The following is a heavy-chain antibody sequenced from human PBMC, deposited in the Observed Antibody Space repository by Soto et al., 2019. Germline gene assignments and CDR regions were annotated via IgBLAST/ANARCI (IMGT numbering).Heavy chain of an antibody. D-gene: IGHD2-8*01. CDR2: INHSGNA. V-gene: IGHV4-34*02. Sequence: QVQLQQWGAGLLKPSESLSLSCAVYGGSFSDYYWSWIRQPPGKGLEWIGEINHSGNANYNPSLKSRVTVSEDTSKNQFSRNLTSVTAADTAVYYCARGEGYCTNGVCRTFDYWGQGTRVTVSS. CDR1: GGSFSDYY. CDR3: ARGEGYCTNGVCRTFDY. J-gene: IGHJ4*02.